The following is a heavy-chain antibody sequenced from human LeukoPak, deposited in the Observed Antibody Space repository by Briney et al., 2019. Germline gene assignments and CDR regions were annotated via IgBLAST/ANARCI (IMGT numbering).Heavy chain of an antibody. J-gene: IGHJ4*02. Sequence: SETLSLTCAVYGGSFSGYYWSWIRQPPGKGLEWIGEINHNGSTNYNPSLKSRVTISVDTSKNQFSLKLSSVTAADTAVYYCAREAYGRYDTGQFDYWGQGTLVTVSS. D-gene: IGHD5-12*01. CDR3: AREAYGRYDTGQFDY. V-gene: IGHV4-34*01. CDR1: GGSFSGYY. CDR2: INHNGST.